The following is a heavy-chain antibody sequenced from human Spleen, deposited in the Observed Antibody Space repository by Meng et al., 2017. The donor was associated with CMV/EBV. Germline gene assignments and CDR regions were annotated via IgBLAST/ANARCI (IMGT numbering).Heavy chain of an antibody. J-gene: IGHJ4*02. Sequence: QWQLQRGGPGLLKPSETLSPTCAVYGGSFSGYYWSWIRQPPGKGLEWIGEINHSGSTNYNPSLKSRVTISVDTSKNQFSLKLSSVTAADTAVYYCAREGYDFWSGYYYWGQGTLVTVSS. V-gene: IGHV4-34*01. CDR3: AREGYDFWSGYYY. D-gene: IGHD3-3*01. CDR2: INHSGST. CDR1: GGSFSGYY.